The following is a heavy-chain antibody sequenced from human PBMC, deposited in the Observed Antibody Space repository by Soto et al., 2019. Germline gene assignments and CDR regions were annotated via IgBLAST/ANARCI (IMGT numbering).Heavy chain of an antibody. CDR2: IKSKTDGGTT. CDR1: GFTFSNAW. Sequence: EVQLVESGGGLVKPGGSLRLSCAASGFTFSNAWMSWVRQAPGKGLEWVGRIKSKTDGGTTDYAAPVKGRFTISRDDSKNTLYLQMNRLKTEDTAVYYCTTDVAPLGDSEMFCYWGQGTLVTVSS. CDR3: TTDVAPLGDSEMFCY. D-gene: IGHD6-13*01. J-gene: IGHJ4*02. V-gene: IGHV3-15*01.